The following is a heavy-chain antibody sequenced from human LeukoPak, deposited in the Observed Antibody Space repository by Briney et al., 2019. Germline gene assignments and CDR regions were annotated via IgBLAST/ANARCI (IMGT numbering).Heavy chain of an antibody. CDR2: RYHSGGT. CDR1: GGSINSPKS. J-gene: IGHJ3*02. D-gene: IGHD3-16*01. V-gene: IGHV4-4*02. Sequence: SETLSLTCAVSGGSINSPKSWSWVRQPPGKGLEWIGDRYHSGGTNYNPSLRSRVTISVDTSKNQFSLELNSVTAADTAVYYCGAYRTLDDAFDIWGQGTLVTVSS. CDR3: GAYRTLDDAFDI.